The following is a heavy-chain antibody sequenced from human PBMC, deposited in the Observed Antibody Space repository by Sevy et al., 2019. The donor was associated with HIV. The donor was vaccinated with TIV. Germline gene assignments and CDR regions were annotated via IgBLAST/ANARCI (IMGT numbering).Heavy chain of an antibody. CDR1: GFTFSSYW. CDR2: IKQDGRVK. Sequence: GGSLRLSCVASSGFTFSSYWMSWVRQAPGKGLEWVANIKQDGRVKYYVDSVRGRFAISRDNAKNSLYLQMNTLRADDTALYYCAGGTYYYDSGGYYHDAFDLWGQGTMVTVSS. D-gene: IGHD3-22*01. V-gene: IGHV3-7*03. J-gene: IGHJ3*01. CDR3: AGGTYYYDSGGYYHDAFDL.